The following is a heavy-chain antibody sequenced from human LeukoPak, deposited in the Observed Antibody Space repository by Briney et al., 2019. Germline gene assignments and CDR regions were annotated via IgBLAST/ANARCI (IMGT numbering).Heavy chain of an antibody. CDR2: IYSGGST. V-gene: IGHV3-53*01. CDR1: GFTVSSNY. Sequence: PGGSLRLSCAASGFTVSSNYMSWVRQAPGKGLEWVSVIYSGGSTYYADSVKGRFTISRDNSKNTLYLQMNSLRAEDTAVYYCASGSGSYYEFYYFDYWGQGTLVTVSS. CDR3: ASGSGSYYEFYYFDY. D-gene: IGHD3-10*01. J-gene: IGHJ4*02.